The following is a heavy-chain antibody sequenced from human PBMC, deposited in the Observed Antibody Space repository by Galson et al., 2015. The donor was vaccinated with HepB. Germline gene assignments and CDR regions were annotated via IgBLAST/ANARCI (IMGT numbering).Heavy chain of an antibody. CDR3: ARASNGYKDY. CDR2: IYYSGST. V-gene: IGHV4-61*01. Sequence: SETLSLTCTVSGGSVSSGSYYWSWIRQPPGKGLEWIGYIYYSGSTNYNPSLKNRVTISVDTSKNQFSLKLSSVTAADTAVYYCARASNGYKDYWDQGTLVTVSS. J-gene: IGHJ4*02. CDR1: GGSVSSGSYY. D-gene: IGHD5-24*01.